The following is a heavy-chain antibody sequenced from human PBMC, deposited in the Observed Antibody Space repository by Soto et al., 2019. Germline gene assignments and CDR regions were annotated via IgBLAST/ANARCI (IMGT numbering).Heavy chain of an antibody. V-gene: IGHV3-30*04. Sequence: QVQMVESGGGVVQPGRSLRLSCAASGFTFRNYAIHWVRQAPGKGLEWVAIISYDGRNKDYADSVEGRFTIARDNSKNTLFLQMYSLRAEDTALYYCAKEGEAFDIWVQGTMVTLSS. CDR1: GFTFRNYA. CDR3: AKEGEAFDI. D-gene: IGHD3-16*01. J-gene: IGHJ3*02. CDR2: ISYDGRNK.